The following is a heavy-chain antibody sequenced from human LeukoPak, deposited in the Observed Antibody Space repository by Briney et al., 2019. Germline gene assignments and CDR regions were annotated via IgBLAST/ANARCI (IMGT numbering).Heavy chain of an antibody. CDR1: GYTFTSYD. V-gene: IGHV1-8*01. D-gene: IGHD3-3*01. J-gene: IGHJ3*02. CDR2: MNPNSGNT. Sequence: ASVKVSCKASGYTFTSYDINWVRQATGQGLEWMGWMNPNSGNTGYAQKFQGRVTMTRNTSISTAYMELSSLRSEDTAVYYCARGTKPLYDFWSGYYWDAFDIWGQGTMVTVSS. CDR3: ARGTKPLYDFWSGYYWDAFDI.